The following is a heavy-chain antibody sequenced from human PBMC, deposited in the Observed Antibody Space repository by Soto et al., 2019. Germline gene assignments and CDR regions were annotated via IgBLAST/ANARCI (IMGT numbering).Heavy chain of an antibody. V-gene: IGHV5-51*01. J-gene: IGHJ6*02. CDR3: ARTRSFTLGFYYDGMDV. Sequence: GESLKISCKGSGYTFTSYWIGWVRQMPGKGLELMGVIYPGDSDTRYSPAFQGQVTISADKSLRTAYLQWTSLKASDTALYYCARTRSFTLGFYYDGMDVWGQGTTVTVSS. D-gene: IGHD6-6*01. CDR2: IYPGDSDT. CDR1: GYTFTSYW.